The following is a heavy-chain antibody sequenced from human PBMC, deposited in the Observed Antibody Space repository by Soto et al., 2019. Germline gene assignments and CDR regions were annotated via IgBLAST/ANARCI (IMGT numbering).Heavy chain of an antibody. CDR2: ISYDGSNK. CDR3: AKDLGIAAAGTEYFQH. Sequence: GGSLRLSCAASGFTFSSYGMHWVRQAPGKGLEWVAVISYDGSNKYYADSVKGRFTISRDNSKNTLYLQMNSLRAEDTAVYYCAKDLGIAAAGTEYFQHWGQGTLVTVSS. CDR1: GFTFSSYG. J-gene: IGHJ1*01. V-gene: IGHV3-30*18. D-gene: IGHD6-13*01.